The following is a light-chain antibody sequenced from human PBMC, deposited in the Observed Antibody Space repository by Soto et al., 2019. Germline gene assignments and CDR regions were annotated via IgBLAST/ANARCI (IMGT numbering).Light chain of an antibody. V-gene: IGLV2-14*01. CDR1: SSDIGGHHF. Sequence: SFLTQPASVSGSPGQSIPISCTGTSSDIGGHHFVSWYQQQSGKAPKLVIYEVTDRPSGVSDRFSGSKSGNTASLTISGLQPEDEADYYCRSYTSSSLYVFGTGTKVTVL. CDR2: EVT. J-gene: IGLJ1*01. CDR3: RSYTSSSLYV.